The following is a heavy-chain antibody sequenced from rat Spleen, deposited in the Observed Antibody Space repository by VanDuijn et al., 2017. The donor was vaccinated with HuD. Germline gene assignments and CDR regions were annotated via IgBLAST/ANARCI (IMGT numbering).Heavy chain of an antibody. D-gene: IGHD1-8*01. V-gene: IGHV5-25*01. CDR2: ISTGGGNT. Sequence: EVQLVESGGGLVQPGRSLKLSCAASGFTFSNYDMAWVRQAPTKGLEWVASISTGGGNTYSRDSVKGRFTISRDNAKSTLYLQLESLRSEDTATYYCARHRYKRTVAAVDYWGQGVMVTVSS. CDR1: GFTFSNYD. CDR3: ARHRYKRTVAAVDY. J-gene: IGHJ2*01.